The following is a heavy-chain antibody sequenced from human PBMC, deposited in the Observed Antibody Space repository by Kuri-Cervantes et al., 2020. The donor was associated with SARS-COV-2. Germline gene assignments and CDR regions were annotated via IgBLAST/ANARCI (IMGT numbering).Heavy chain of an antibody. CDR1: GGFISSYY. V-gene: IGHV4-4*07. J-gene: IGHJ4*02. Sequence: SETLSLTCTVSGGFISSYYWSWIRQPAGKGLEWIGRIYTSGSTNYNPSLKSRVTMSVDTSKNQFSLKLSSVTAADTAVYYCARDDGDIVVVPAAIPADYWGQGTLVTVSS. CDR3: ARDDGDIVVVPAAIPADY. D-gene: IGHD2-2*02. CDR2: IYTSGST.